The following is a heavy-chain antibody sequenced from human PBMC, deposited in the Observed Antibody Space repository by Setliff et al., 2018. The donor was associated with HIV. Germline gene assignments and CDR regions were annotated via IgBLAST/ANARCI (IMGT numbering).Heavy chain of an antibody. CDR2: IRSKAYGGTT. CDR3: TRVDYDFWSGPMTRYYFDY. CDR1: GFTFGDYA. J-gene: IGHJ4*02. Sequence: PGGSLRLSCTASGFTFGDYAMSWVRQAPGKGLEWVGFIRSKAYGGTTEYAASVKGRFTISRDDSKSIAYLQMNSLKTEDTAVYYCTRVDYDFWSGPMTRYYFDYWGQGTLVTVFS. V-gene: IGHV3-49*04. D-gene: IGHD3-3*01.